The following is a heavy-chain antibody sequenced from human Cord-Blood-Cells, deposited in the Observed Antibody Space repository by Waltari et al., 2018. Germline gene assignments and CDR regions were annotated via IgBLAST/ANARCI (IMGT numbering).Heavy chain of an antibody. CDR2: RNHRGST. J-gene: IGHJ3*02. Sequence: QVQLQQWGAGLLKPSETLSLTCAVYGGSFSGYYWSWIRQPPGKGVGGIGERNHRGSTNYNPSLKSGGTISVDTSKNQFSRKLRSVTAADTAVDYWASVGWGAGNAFDIWGQGTMVTVSS. CDR3: ASVGWGAGNAFDI. V-gene: IGHV4-34*01. D-gene: IGHD7-27*01. CDR1: GGSFSGYY.